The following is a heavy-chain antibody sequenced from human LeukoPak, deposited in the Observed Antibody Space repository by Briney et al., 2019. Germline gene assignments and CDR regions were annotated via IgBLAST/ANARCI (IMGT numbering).Heavy chain of an antibody. D-gene: IGHD3-10*01. CDR1: GGFINFYY. Sequence: SETLSLTCTVSGGFINFYYWSWVRQPAGRGLEGVGRMFSSGSNNYNPSLKSRVTMSVDTSKNQFSLKLTSVTAADTAVYYCARDPSHNSGFFDPWGQGPLVTVST. V-gene: IGHV4-4*07. J-gene: IGHJ5*02. CDR3: ARDPSHNSGFFDP. CDR2: MFSSGSN.